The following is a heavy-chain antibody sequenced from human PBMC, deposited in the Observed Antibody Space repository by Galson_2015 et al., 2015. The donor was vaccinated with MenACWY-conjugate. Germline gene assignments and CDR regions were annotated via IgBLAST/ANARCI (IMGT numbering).Heavy chain of an antibody. J-gene: IGHJ4*02. CDR1: GGTFSNYA. V-gene: IGHV1-69*04. D-gene: IGHD3-3*01. Sequence: SVKVSCKASGGTFSNYAISWVRQAPGQGLEWMGRIIPMVGRVTYAQKFQGRVTITADTSTKTAYMDLSSLRSDDTAVYYCARAGTYLNLWSGYCDYWGQGTLVTVSS. CDR2: IIPMVGRV. CDR3: ARAGTYLNLWSGYCDY.